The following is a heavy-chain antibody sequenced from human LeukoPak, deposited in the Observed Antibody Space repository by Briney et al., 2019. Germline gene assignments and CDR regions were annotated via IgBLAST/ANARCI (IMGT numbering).Heavy chain of an antibody. CDR3: ARDPYDSSGSATFHAGDY. V-gene: IGHV1-2*02. D-gene: IGHD3-22*01. CDR2: INPNSGGT. CDR1: GYTFTGYY. Sequence: ASVKVSCKASGYTFTGYYMHWVRQAPGQGLEWMGWINPNSGGTNYAQKFQGRVTMTRDTSISTACMELSRLRSDDTAVYYCARDPYDSSGSATFHAGDYWGQGTLVTVSS. J-gene: IGHJ4*02.